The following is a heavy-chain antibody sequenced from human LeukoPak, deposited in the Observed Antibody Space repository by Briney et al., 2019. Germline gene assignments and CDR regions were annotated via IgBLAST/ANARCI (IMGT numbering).Heavy chain of an antibody. D-gene: IGHD2-2*01. J-gene: IGHJ6*03. CDR2: IRYDGSNK. V-gene: IGHV3-30*02. CDR1: GFTFSSYG. Sequence: GGSLRLSCAASGFTFSSYGMHWVRQAPGKGLEWVAFIRYDGSNKYYADSVKGRFTISRDNSKNTLYLQMNSLRAEDTAVYYCAKDGTAEDIVVVPAATSHYYYYMDVWGQGTLVTVSS. CDR3: AKDGTAEDIVVVPAATSHYYYYMDV.